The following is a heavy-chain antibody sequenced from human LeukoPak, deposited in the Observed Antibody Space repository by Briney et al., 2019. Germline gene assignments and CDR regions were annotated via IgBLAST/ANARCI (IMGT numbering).Heavy chain of an antibody. Sequence: GASVKVSCKASGYTFTGYYMHWVRQAPGQGLEWMGWINPSSGGTNYAQKFQGRVTMTRDTSISTAYMELSRLRSDDTAVYYCARRYSGSYYQYLDYWGQGTLVTVSS. CDR1: GYTFTGYY. CDR2: INPSSGGT. J-gene: IGHJ4*02. CDR3: ARRYSGSYYQYLDY. D-gene: IGHD1-26*01. V-gene: IGHV1-2*02.